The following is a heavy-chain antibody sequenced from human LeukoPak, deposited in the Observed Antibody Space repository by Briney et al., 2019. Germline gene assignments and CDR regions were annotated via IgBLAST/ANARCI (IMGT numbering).Heavy chain of an antibody. D-gene: IGHD2-2*01. CDR2: INPNSGGT. CDR1: GYTFTGYY. J-gene: IGHJ4*02. CDR3: ARDYCSSTSCYDY. V-gene: IGHV1-2*02. Sequence: GASVKVSCKASGYTFTGYYMHWVRQAPGQGLEWMGWINPNSGGTNYAQKFQGRVTMTRDTSISTAYMELSRLRSDDTAVYYCARDYCSSTSCYDYWGQGTLVTVSS.